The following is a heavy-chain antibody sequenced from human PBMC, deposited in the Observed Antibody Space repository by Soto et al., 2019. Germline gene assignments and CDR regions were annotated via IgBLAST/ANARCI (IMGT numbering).Heavy chain of an antibody. J-gene: IGHJ5*02. V-gene: IGHV1-3*01. CDR1: GYTFTGYT. Sequence: ASVKVSCKASGYTFTGYTMNWVRQAPRQRLEWMGWINPDNGNTKSSQKFQDRVIITRDTSASTAYMDLSSLRSEDTAVYYCARGIATGQLDPWGQGTLVTVSS. CDR2: INPDNGNT. CDR3: ARGIATGQLDP. D-gene: IGHD2-15*01.